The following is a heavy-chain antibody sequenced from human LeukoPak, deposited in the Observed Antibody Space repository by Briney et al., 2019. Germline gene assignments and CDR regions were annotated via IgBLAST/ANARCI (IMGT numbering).Heavy chain of an antibody. J-gene: IGHJ4*02. CDR1: GFTFSSYW. CDR2: INSDGSST. V-gene: IGHV3-74*01. D-gene: IGHD3-22*01. CDR3: ARETYYYDSSGSKYYFDY. Sequence: GGSLRLSCAASGFTFSSYWMHWVRQAPGKGLVWVSRINSDGSSTSYADSVKGRFTISRDNAKNTLYLQMNSLRAEDTAVYYCARETYYYDSSGSKYYFDYWGRGTLVTVSS.